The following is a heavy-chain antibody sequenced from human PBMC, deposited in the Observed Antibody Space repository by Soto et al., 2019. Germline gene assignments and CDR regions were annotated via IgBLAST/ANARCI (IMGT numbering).Heavy chain of an antibody. Sequence: EVQLLESGGGLVQPGGSLRLSCAASGFTFSSYAMSWVRQAPGKGLEWVSAISGSGGSTYYADSVKGRFTISRDNSKNALYLQMNSLRAEDTAVYYCARRPTVTTYVYWGQGTLVTVAS. D-gene: IGHD4-17*01. V-gene: IGHV3-23*01. CDR2: ISGSGGST. CDR3: ARRPTVTTYVY. CDR1: GFTFSSYA. J-gene: IGHJ4*02.